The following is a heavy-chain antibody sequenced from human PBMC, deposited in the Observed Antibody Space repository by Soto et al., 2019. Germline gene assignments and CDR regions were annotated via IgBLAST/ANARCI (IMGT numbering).Heavy chain of an antibody. Sequence: QVQLVQSGAEVKKPGSSVEVSCKASGGTFSSYAISWVRQAPGQGLEWMGGIIPIFGTANYAQKFQGRVTITADESTSTAYMELSSLRSEDTAVYYCARDLLNYYARGGVYYYYYGMDVWGQGTTVTVSS. CDR3: ARDLLNYYARGGVYYYYYGMDV. D-gene: IGHD3-10*01. CDR2: IIPIFGTA. J-gene: IGHJ6*02. CDR1: GGTFSSYA. V-gene: IGHV1-69*01.